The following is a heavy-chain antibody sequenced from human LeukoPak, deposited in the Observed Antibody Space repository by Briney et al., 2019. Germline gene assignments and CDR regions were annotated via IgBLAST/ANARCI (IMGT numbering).Heavy chain of an antibody. CDR1: GGSISSGGYY. CDR3: ASSEATATPPPYGMDV. J-gene: IGHJ6*02. CDR2: IYYSGGT. D-gene: IGHD5-12*01. Sequence: PSETLSLTCTVSGGSISSGGYYWSWLRQLPGKGLEWIGYIYYSGGTFYNPSLKNRVTISLDTSNNQVSLQLDSVTVADTAVYYCASSEATATPPPYGMDVWGQGTTVTVSS. V-gene: IGHV4-31*03.